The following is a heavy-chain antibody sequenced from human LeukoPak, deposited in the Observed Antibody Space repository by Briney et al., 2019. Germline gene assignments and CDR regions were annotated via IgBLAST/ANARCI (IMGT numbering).Heavy chain of an antibody. Sequence: GASVKVSCKASGGTFSSYAISWVRQAPGQGLEWMGGIIPIFGTANYAQKFQGRVTITADKSTSTAYMELSSLRSEDTAVYYCARCWVGRGLAARYYYYYMDVWGKGTTVTVSS. D-gene: IGHD6-6*01. CDR2: IIPIFGTA. CDR3: ARCWVGRGLAARYYYYYMDV. J-gene: IGHJ6*03. V-gene: IGHV1-69*06. CDR1: GGTFSSYA.